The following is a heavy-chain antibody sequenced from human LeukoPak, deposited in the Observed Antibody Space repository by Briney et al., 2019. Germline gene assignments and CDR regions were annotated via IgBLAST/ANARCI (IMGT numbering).Heavy chain of an antibody. Sequence: GGSLRLSCAASGFTFSSYWMHWVRQAPGKGLVWVSRINSDGSSTSYADSVKGRFTISRDNAKNTLYLQMNSLRAEDTAVYYCARAYGDYDHYYYGMDVRGQGTTVTVSS. J-gene: IGHJ6*02. CDR2: INSDGSST. D-gene: IGHD4-17*01. CDR3: ARAYGDYDHYYYGMDV. CDR1: GFTFSSYW. V-gene: IGHV3-74*01.